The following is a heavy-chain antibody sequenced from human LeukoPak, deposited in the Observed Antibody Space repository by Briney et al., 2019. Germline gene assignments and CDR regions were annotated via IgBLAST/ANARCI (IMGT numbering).Heavy chain of an antibody. Sequence: GGSLRLSCAASGFTFSNYWMTWVRQAPGKGLEWVANXXQDGTEKYYVDSVKGRFTISRDNAENSLYLQMNSLRAEDTAVYYCTRDTGCPGGTCYSFYDYWGQGTLVTVSS. V-gene: IGHV3-7*01. CDR3: TRDTGCPGGTCYSFYDY. CDR2: XXQDGTEK. D-gene: IGHD2-15*01. CDR1: GFTFSNYW. J-gene: IGHJ4*02.